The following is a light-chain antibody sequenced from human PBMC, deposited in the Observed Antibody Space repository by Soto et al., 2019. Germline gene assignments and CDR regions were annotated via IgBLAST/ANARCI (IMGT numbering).Light chain of an antibody. Sequence: EVVMTQSPATLSVSPGERVTLSCRASQSVSSNLAWYQQKPGQAPRLLIYGASTRATGIPARFSGSGSGTEFTLTISSLQSEDFATYYCQQSYRTPHTFGQGTKLETK. CDR1: QSVSSN. CDR3: QQSYRTPHT. J-gene: IGKJ2*01. V-gene: IGKV3-15*01. CDR2: GAS.